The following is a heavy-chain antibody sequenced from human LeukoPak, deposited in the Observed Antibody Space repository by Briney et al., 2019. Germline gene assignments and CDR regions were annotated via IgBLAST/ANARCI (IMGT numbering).Heavy chain of an antibody. V-gene: IGHV4-59*08. CDR2: VLYSGTT. D-gene: IGHD1-1*01. CDR1: GGSINDYY. J-gene: IGHJ4*02. Sequence: SETLSLTCTISGGSINDYYWSWIRQPAGMGLEWIGYVLYSGTTNYNPSLKSRVSISLDTSKNQFSLMVNSVTAADTAVYFCAGQQLERGEDHWGQGTLVIVSS. CDR3: AGQQLERGEDH.